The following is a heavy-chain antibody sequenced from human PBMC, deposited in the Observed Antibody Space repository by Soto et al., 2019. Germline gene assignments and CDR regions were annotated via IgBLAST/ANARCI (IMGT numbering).Heavy chain of an antibody. J-gene: IGHJ5*02. CDR2: IGTLSDT. D-gene: IGHD3-10*01. CDR3: ARGRSFSYDSTPPPMFDP. CDR1: GFAFSTFD. Sequence: GSLRLSCAGSGFAFSTFDIHWVRQAPGKGLEWVSGIGTLSDTFYAASVQGRFTISRQNAKNSVYLQMNSLRAGDTAFYYCARGRSFSYDSTPPPMFDPWGQGXLVTVYS. V-gene: IGHV3-13*01.